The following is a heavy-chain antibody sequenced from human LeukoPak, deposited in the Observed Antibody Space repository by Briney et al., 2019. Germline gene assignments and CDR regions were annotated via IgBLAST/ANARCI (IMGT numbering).Heavy chain of an antibody. CDR3: AKDRGEQWLVTSFDY. CDR2: ISYDGSNK. Sequence: GRSLRLSCAASGFTFSSYGMHWVRQAPGKGLEWVAVISYDGSNKYYVDSVKGRFTISRDNSKNTLYLQMNSLRSEDTAVYYCAKDRGEQWLVTSFDYWGQGTLVTVSS. V-gene: IGHV3-30*18. D-gene: IGHD6-19*01. J-gene: IGHJ4*02. CDR1: GFTFSSYG.